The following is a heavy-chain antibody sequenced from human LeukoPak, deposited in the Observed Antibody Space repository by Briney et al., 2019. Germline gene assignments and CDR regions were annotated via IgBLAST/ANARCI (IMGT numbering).Heavy chain of an antibody. D-gene: IGHD4-23*01. CDR3: ARDAYGGNSWGWFDP. V-gene: IGHV4-59*01. CDR2: IYYTGFT. CDR1: DVSISGYY. Sequence: SETLSLTCTVSDVSISGYYWSWVRQSPGKGLEWIGYIYYTGFTHYNPSLESRVTISVDTSKYQFSLRLNSVTAADTAVYYCARDAYGGNSWGWFDPWGQGTLVTVSS. J-gene: IGHJ5*02.